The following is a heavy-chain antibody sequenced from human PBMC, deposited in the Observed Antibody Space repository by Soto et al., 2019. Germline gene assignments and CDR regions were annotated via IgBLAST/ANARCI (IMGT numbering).Heavy chain of an antibody. CDR2: MNPNSGNT. V-gene: IGHV1-8*01. CDR3: ARVLYSSSSFYCYYYYGMDV. CDR1: GYTFTSYD. D-gene: IGHD6-6*01. J-gene: IGHJ6*02. Sequence: ASVKVSCKASGYTFTSYDINWVRQATGQGLEWMGWMNPNSGNTGYAQKFQGRVTMTRNTSISTAYMELSSLRSEDTAVYYCARVLYSSSSFYCYYYYGMDVWGQGTTVTVSS.